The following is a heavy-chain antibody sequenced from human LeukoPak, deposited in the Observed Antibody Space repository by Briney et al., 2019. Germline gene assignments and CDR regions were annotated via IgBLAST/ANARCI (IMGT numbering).Heavy chain of an antibody. D-gene: IGHD2-15*01. J-gene: IGHJ5*02. Sequence: PSQTLSLTCAVSGGSISSGGYSWSWIRQPPGKGLEWIGYIYHSGSTYYNPSLKSRVTISVDRSKNQFSLKLSSVTAADTAVYYCAGSLLHCSGGSCYRWFDPWGQGTLVTVSS. CDR3: AGSLLHCSGGSCYRWFDP. V-gene: IGHV4-30-2*01. CDR1: GGSISSGGYS. CDR2: IYHSGST.